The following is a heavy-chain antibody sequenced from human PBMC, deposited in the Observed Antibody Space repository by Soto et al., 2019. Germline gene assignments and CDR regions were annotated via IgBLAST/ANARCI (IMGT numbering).Heavy chain of an antibody. CDR2: INPNSGGT. CDR1: GYTFTGYY. D-gene: IGHD6-13*01. V-gene: IGHV1-2*04. CDR3: ARADSSSRSSYYYYGMDV. Sequence: ASVKVSCKASGYTFTGYYMHWVRQAPGQGLEWMGWINPNSGGTNYAQKFQGWVTMTRDTSISTAYMELSRLRSDDTAVYYCARADSSSRSSYYYYGMDVWGQGTTVTVSS. J-gene: IGHJ6*02.